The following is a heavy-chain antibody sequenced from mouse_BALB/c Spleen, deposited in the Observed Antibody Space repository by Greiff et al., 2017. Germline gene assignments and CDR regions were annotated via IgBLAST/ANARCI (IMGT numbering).Heavy chain of an antibody. CDR1: SYTFTDYA. CDR2: ISTYYGNT. CDR3: ARGNYEGGAMDY. Sequence: VQLQQSGPELVRPGVSVKISCKGSSYTFTDYAMHWVKQSHAKSLEWIGVISTYYGNTNYNQKFKGKATMTVDKSSSTAYMELARLTSEDSAVYYCARGNYEGGAMDYWGQGTSVTVSS. J-gene: IGHJ4*01. D-gene: IGHD2-1*01. V-gene: IGHV1-67*01.